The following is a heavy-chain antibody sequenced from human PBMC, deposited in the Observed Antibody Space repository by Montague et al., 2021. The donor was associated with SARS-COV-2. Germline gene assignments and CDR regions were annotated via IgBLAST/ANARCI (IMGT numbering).Heavy chain of an antibody. CDR2: VHHSGIT. J-gene: IGHJ4*02. V-gene: IGHV4-59*13. D-gene: IGHD2-15*01. Sequence: SETLSLTCTVSGGSISSYYWSWIRQPPGKGLQWVGYVHHSGITNYNPSLKSRVTISIDTPKSRFSLNLRSVTAADTAVYFCARITEVVPFDFWGRGTLVSVSS. CDR1: GGSISSYY. CDR3: ARITEVVPFDF.